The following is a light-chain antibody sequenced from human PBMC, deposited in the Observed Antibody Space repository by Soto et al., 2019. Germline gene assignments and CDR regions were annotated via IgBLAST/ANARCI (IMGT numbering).Light chain of an antibody. Sequence: QSVPTQPPSASGSPGQSVTFSCTGTSSDVGGYNYVSWYQQYPGKAPKLMIYEVYKRHSGVSDRFSGSKSGNTASLTVSGLQPEDEADYYCSAYAGSSTWVFGGGTKVTVL. CDR2: EVY. V-gene: IGLV2-8*01. CDR1: SSDVGGYNY. CDR3: SAYAGSSTWV. J-gene: IGLJ2*01.